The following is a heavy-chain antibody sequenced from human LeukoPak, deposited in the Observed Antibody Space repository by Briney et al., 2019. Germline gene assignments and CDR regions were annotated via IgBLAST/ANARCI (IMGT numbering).Heavy chain of an antibody. Sequence: GESLRLSCAASGFTFSSYAMSWVRQAPGKGLEWVSAISGSGGSTDYADSVKGRFTISRDNSKNTLYLQMNSLRAEDTAVYYCAYLSPAYCTNGVCRNYYYYGMDVWGQGTTVTASS. CDR1: GFTFSSYA. D-gene: IGHD2-8*01. CDR3: AYLSPAYCTNGVCRNYYYYGMDV. J-gene: IGHJ6*02. V-gene: IGHV3-23*01. CDR2: ISGSGGST.